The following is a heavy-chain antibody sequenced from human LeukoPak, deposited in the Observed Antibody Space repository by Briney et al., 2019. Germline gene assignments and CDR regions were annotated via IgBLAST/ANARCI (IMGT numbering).Heavy chain of an antibody. CDR2: INSDGSST. CDR1: GFTFSSYW. J-gene: IGHJ4*02. D-gene: IGHD3-10*01. V-gene: IGHV3-74*01. CDR3: ARALLWFGELRPVPFDY. Sequence: PGGSLRLSCAASGFTFSSYWMHWVRQAPGKGLVWVSRINSDGSSTSYADSVKGRFTISRDNSKNTLYLQMNSLRAEDTAVYYCARALLWFGELRPVPFDYWGQGTLVTVSS.